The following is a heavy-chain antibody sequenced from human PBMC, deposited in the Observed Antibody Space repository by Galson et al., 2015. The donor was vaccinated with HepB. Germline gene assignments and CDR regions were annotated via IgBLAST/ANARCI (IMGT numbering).Heavy chain of an antibody. D-gene: IGHD3-9*01. CDR1: GYTFTSYG. CDR3: ASGNYDILTGYYKEAFDI. V-gene: IGHV1-18*01. CDR2: ISAYNGNT. J-gene: IGHJ3*02. Sequence: SVKVSCKASGYTFTSYGISWVRQAPGQGLEWTGWISAYNGNTNYAQKLQGRVTMTTDTSTSTAYMELRSLRSDDTAVYYCASGNYDILTGYYKEAFDIWGQGTMVTVSS.